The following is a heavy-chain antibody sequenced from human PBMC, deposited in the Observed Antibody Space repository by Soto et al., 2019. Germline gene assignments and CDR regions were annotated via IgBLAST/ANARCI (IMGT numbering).Heavy chain of an antibody. Sequence: SVKVSCKASGFTFTSSAMQWVRQSRGQRLEWIGWIVVGSGNTNYAQKFQERVTITRDMSTSTAYMELSSLRSEDTAVYYCAADRSIVVPLDAFDIWGQGTMVTVSS. CDR3: AADRSIVVPLDAFDI. J-gene: IGHJ3*02. CDR1: GFTFTSSA. CDR2: IVVGSGNT. D-gene: IGHD3-22*01. V-gene: IGHV1-58*02.